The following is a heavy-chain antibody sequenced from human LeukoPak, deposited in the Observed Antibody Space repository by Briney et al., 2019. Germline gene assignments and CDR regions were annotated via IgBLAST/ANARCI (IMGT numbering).Heavy chain of an antibody. CDR1: GGTFSSYA. Sequence: ASVKVSCKASGGTFSSYAISWVRQAPGQGLEWMGGIIPIFGTANYAQKFQGRVTITADESTSTAYMELSSLRSEDTAVYYCARANTMVRGVISHFDYWGQGTLVTVSS. D-gene: IGHD3-10*01. CDR2: IIPIFGTA. V-gene: IGHV1-69*13. J-gene: IGHJ4*02. CDR3: ARANTMVRGVISHFDY.